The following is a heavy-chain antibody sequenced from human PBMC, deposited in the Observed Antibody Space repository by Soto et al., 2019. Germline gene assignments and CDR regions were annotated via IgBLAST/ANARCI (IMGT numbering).Heavy chain of an antibody. V-gene: IGHV4-59*01. J-gene: IGHJ4*01. CDR3: ARLYHHDIIDHYPYDY. CDR1: GGSISSYY. D-gene: IGHD3-22*01. CDR2: IYYSGRT. Sequence: PAETLAITFTVSGGSISSYYWSWIRQPPGKVLELIGYIYYSGRTNYNPSLKSRVTIPVDTSKNQFSLKLSSVTAADAAIYYCARLYHHDIIDHYPYDYWGHGSLDNVST.